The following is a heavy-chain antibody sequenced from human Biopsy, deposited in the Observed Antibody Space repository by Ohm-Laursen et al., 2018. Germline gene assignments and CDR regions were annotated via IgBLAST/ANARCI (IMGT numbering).Heavy chain of an antibody. D-gene: IGHD3-16*01. CDR1: RDSISNYY. V-gene: IGHV4-59*01. CDR3: ARGSGGGHLNTTLITGKNLDS. CDR2: IYYTGST. J-gene: IGHJ4*02. Sequence: GTLSLTCTVSRDSISNYYWTWIRQSPGKGLEWIGYIYYTGSTNYNPSVKSRVTISVDTSKNQFSLKLNSVTAADTAVYFCARGSGGGHLNTTLITGKNLDSWGQGILVTVSS.